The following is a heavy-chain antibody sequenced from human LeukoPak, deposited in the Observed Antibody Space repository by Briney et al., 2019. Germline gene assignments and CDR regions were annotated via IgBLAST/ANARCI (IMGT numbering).Heavy chain of an antibody. CDR3: ARDPFRSHRSPLDWFGDP. J-gene: IGHJ4*02. Sequence: SETLSLTCTVSGGSISNYYWSWIRQPPGKGLEWIGYIYYSGSTNYNPSLKSRVTISVDTSKKQLSLKLSSVTAADTAVYYCARDPFRSHRSPLDWFGDPWGQGTLVIVSS. D-gene: IGHD3-10*01. V-gene: IGHV4-59*12. CDR2: IYYSGST. CDR1: GGSISNYY.